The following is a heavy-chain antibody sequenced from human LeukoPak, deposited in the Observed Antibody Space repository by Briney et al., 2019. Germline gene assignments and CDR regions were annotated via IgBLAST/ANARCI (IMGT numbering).Heavy chain of an antibody. V-gene: IGHV5-51*01. CDR1: GYSFTSYW. CDR2: IYPGDSDT. Sequence: GESLKISCKGSGYSFTSYWIGWVRQMPGKGLEWMGIIYPGDSDTRYSPSFQGQVTISADKSISTAYLQWSSLKASDTAMYYCARGHCSSTSCPEWFDPWGQGTLVTVSS. D-gene: IGHD2-2*01. J-gene: IGHJ5*02. CDR3: ARGHCSSTSCPEWFDP.